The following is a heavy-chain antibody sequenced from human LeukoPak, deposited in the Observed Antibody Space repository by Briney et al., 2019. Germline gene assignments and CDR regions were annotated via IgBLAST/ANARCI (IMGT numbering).Heavy chain of an antibody. CDR1: GFTFGDYA. D-gene: IGHD3-10*01. CDR2: IRSIAYGGAT. V-gene: IGHV3-49*03. J-gene: IGHJ4*02. CDR3: TRGGTYYYGSGSYKSHYFDY. Sequence: GRSLRLSCTASGFTFGDYAMSWFRQAPGKGLEWVGFIRSIAYGGATEYAASVKGRFSISRDDSKSIAYLQMNSLKTEDTAVYYCTRGGTYYYGSGSYKSHYFDYWGQGTLVTVSS.